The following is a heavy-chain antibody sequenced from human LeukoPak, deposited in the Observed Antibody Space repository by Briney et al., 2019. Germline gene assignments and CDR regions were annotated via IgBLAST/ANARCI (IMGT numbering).Heavy chain of an antibody. CDR1: GFTFNSYT. CDR3: ASQAARPYDY. J-gene: IGHJ4*02. D-gene: IGHD6-6*01. Sequence: GGSLRLSCAASGFTFNSYTMHWVRQAPGKGLEWLALISYDGSNKYYADSVKGRFTISRDNSKNTLYLQMSSLRAEDTAVFYCASQAARPYDYWGQGTLVTVSS. V-gene: IGHV3-30-3*01. CDR2: ISYDGSNK.